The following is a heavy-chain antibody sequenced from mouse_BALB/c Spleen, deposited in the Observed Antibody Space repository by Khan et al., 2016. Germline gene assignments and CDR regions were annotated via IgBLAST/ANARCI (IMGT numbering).Heavy chain of an antibody. V-gene: IGHV1-54*01. CDR3: ARYDGNYYAMDY. Sequence: QVRLQQSGAELVRPGTSVKVSCKASGYAFTNYLIEWVKQRPGQGLEWIGVINPGSGGTNYNEKFKGKAILTADKSSSTAYMQLSSLTSDDSAVYFCARYDGNYYAMDYWGQGTSVTVSS. CDR1: GYAFTNYL. CDR2: INPGSGGT. D-gene: IGHD2-3*01. J-gene: IGHJ4*01.